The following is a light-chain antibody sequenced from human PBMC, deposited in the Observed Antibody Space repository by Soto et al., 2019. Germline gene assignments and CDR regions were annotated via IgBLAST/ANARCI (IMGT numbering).Light chain of an antibody. J-gene: IGKJ3*01. V-gene: IGKV4-1*01. CDR2: WAS. CDR1: QSVLSSSNNKNY. CDR3: QQYFSSPRT. Sequence: DIVMTQFPDSLAVSLGERATFNCKTSQSVLSSSNNKNYLAWYQQKPGQPPKLLIYWASTRQPGVPDRFSGSGSGTDFTLTISGLQAEDVAVYYCQQYFSSPRTFGPGTEVN.